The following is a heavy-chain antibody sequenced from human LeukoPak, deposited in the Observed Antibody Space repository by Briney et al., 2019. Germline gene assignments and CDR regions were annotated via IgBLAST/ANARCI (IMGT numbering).Heavy chain of an antibody. CDR1: GFTFSSYS. J-gene: IGHJ4*02. V-gene: IGHV3-21*01. CDR3: ARGGSGYDDY. D-gene: IGHD5-12*01. CDR2: ISSSSSYI. Sequence: GGSLRLSCAASGFTFSSYSMNWVRQAPGKVLEWVSSISSSSSYIYYADSVKGRFTISRDNAKNSLYLQMNSLRAEDTAVYYCARGGSGYDDYWGQGTLVTVSS.